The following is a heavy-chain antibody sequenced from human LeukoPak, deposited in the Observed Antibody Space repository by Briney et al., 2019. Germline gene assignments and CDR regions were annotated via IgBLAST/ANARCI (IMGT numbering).Heavy chain of an antibody. D-gene: IGHD6-13*01. Sequence: SETLSLTCTVSGGSISSSSYYWGWIRQPPGKGLEWIGSIYYSGSTYYNPSLKSRVTISVDTSKNQFSLKLSSVTAADTAVYYCARLRYSSSWPNNDYWGQGTLVTVSS. CDR1: GGSISSSSYY. V-gene: IGHV4-39*07. CDR3: ARLRYSSSWPNNDY. J-gene: IGHJ4*02. CDR2: IYYSGST.